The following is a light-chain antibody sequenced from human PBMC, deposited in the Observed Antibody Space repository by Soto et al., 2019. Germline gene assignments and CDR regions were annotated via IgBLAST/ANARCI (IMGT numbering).Light chain of an antibody. CDR3: QQYGSSPQT. J-gene: IGKJ1*01. CDR2: GAS. Sequence: EIVLTQSPGTLSLSPGERATLSCRASQSVSSSSLAWYQQKPGQAPRLLIAGASSRATGIPDRFSGSGSGTDFTLTISRLEPEDFAVYYCQQYGSSPQTFGQGTKVKIK. CDR1: QSVSSSS. V-gene: IGKV3-20*01.